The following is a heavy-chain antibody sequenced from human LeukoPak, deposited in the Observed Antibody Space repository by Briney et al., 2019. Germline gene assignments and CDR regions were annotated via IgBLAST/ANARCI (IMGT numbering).Heavy chain of an antibody. CDR2: ISSSSSYI. J-gene: IGHJ6*03. CDR3: ARVWSSPTLKYYYMDV. CDR1: GFTFSSYS. D-gene: IGHD6-19*01. Sequence: GGSLRLSCAASGFTFSSYSMNWVRQAPGKGLEWVSSISSSSSYIYYADSVKGRFTISRDNAKNSLYLQMNSLRAEDTAVYYCARVWSSPTLKYYYMDVWGKGTTVTVSS. V-gene: IGHV3-21*01.